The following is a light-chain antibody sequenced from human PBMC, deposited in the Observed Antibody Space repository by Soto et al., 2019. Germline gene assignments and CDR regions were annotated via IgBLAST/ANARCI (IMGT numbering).Light chain of an antibody. J-gene: IGLJ2*01. CDR2: SNN. Sequence: QSVLTQPPSASGTPGQRVTISCSGSSSNIGSNTVNWYQQLPGTAPKLLIYSNNQRPSGVPDRFSGSKSGTSASLAISGLQSEDEGYYYCAAWDDSLNGPVFGGGTKLTVL. V-gene: IGLV1-44*01. CDR1: SSNIGSNT. CDR3: AAWDDSLNGPV.